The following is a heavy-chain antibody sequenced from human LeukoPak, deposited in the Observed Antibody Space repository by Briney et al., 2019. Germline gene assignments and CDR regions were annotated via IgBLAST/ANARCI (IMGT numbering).Heavy chain of an antibody. CDR3: ARNASGSYYSDAFDI. CDR2: ISSSSSYI. Sequence: GESLRLSCAASGFTFSSYSVNWVRQAPGKGLEWVSSISSSSSYIYYADSVKGRFTISRDNAKNSLYLQMNSLRAEDTAVYYCARNASGSYYSDAFDIWGQGTMVTVSS. J-gene: IGHJ3*02. CDR1: GFTFSSYS. D-gene: IGHD3-10*01. V-gene: IGHV3-21*01.